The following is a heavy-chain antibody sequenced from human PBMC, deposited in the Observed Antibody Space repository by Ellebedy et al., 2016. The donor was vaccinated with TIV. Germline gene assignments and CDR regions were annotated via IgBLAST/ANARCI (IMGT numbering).Heavy chain of an antibody. D-gene: IGHD3-22*01. CDR1: GFTFSSYS. CDR2: ISSSSSTI. V-gene: IGHV3-48*01. Sequence: PGGSLRLSCAASGFTFSSYSMNWVRQAPGKGLEWVSYISSSSSTIYYADSVKGRFTISRDNAKNSLYLQMNSLRAEDTAVYYCASSYYDSSGYYEDAEYFQHWGQGTLVTVSS. J-gene: IGHJ1*01. CDR3: ASSYYDSSGYYEDAEYFQH.